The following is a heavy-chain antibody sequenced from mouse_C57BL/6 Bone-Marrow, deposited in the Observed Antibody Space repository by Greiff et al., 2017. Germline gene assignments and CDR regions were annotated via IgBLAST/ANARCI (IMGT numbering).Heavy chain of an antibody. CDR2: ILPGSGST. CDR3: ARGGAYYGSSYNY. V-gene: IGHV1-9*01. Sequence: VPLQQSGAELMKPGASVKLSCKATGYTITGYWIEWVKQRPGHGLEWIGEILPGSGSTKYNEKFTGKAPFTADTSSNTAYMQLSSLTTEDSAIYDCARGGAYYGSSYNYWGQGTTLTVSS. D-gene: IGHD1-1*01. CDR1: GYTITGYW. J-gene: IGHJ2*01.